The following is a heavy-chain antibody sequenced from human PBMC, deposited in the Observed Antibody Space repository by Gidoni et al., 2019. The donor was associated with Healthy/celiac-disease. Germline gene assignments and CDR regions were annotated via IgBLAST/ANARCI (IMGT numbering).Heavy chain of an antibody. D-gene: IGHD3-16*01. J-gene: IGHJ5*02. Sequence: QITLKESGPTLVKPTHTLTLPCTFSGFSLSTSGVGVGWIRQPPGKALEWLALIYWNDDKRYSPSLKSRLTITKDTSKNQVVLTMTNMDPVDTATYYCAHVSTVPYVGEWFDPWGQGTLVTVSS. CDR3: AHVSTVPYVGEWFDP. CDR1: GFSLSTSGVG. CDR2: IYWNDDK. V-gene: IGHV2-5*01.